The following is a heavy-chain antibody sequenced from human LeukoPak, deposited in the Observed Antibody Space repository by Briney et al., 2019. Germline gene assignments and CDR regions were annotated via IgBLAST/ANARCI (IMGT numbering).Heavy chain of an antibody. CDR3: AKEPRITSYSRWFDP. CDR1: GFIFSSYS. Sequence: GGSLRLSCVGSGFIFSSYSMNWVRQAPGKGLEWISYISSSSGTIYYADSVKGRFTISRDNSKNTLYLQMNSLRAEDTAVYYCAKEPRITSYSRWFDPWGQGTLVTVSS. J-gene: IGHJ5*02. CDR2: ISSSSGTI. V-gene: IGHV3-48*01. D-gene: IGHD1-14*01.